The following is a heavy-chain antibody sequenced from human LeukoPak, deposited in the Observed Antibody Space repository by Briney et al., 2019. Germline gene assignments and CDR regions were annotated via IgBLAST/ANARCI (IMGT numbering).Heavy chain of an antibody. Sequence: GGSLRLSCAASGFTFSSYGMHWVRQAPGKGLEWVAVIWYDGSNKYYADSVKGRFTISRDNSKNTLYLQMNSLRGEDSAVYYCAQEDYYDSSAYLGHWGQGTLVTVSS. D-gene: IGHD3-22*01. V-gene: IGHV3-30*02. CDR2: IWYDGSNK. CDR1: GFTFSSYG. CDR3: AQEDYYDSSAYLGH. J-gene: IGHJ4*02.